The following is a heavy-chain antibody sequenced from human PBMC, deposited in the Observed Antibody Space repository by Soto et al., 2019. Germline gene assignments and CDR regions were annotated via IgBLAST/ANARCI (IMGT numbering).Heavy chain of an antibody. Sequence: PGGSLRLSCAASGFGFTFSTSAMSWVRQAPGKGLEWVSVIYSGGSTYYADSVKGRFTISRDNSKNTLYLQMNSLRAEDTAVYYCAREGPYCSSTSCFYYYYYMDVWAKGPRSPSP. CDR2: IYSGGST. CDR3: AREGPYCSSTSCFYYYYYMDV. J-gene: IGHJ6*03. D-gene: IGHD2-2*01. CDR1: GFGFTFSTSA. V-gene: IGHV3-66*01.